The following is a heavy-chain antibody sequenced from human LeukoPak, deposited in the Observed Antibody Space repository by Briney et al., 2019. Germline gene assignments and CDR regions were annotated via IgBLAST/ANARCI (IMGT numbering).Heavy chain of an antibody. D-gene: IGHD5-18*01. V-gene: IGHV3-23*01. CDR1: GFAFGSEA. CDR2: ISPGGGTT. Sequence: VQPGGSLRLSCAVSGFAFGSEAMSWVRQSPARGLEWVASISPGGGTTYYADYVKGRFTISRDNSKNSLFVQMNSLRAEDTAVYFCAKDERYGYSYFDYWGQGTLVTVSS. CDR3: AKDERYGYSYFDY. J-gene: IGHJ4*02.